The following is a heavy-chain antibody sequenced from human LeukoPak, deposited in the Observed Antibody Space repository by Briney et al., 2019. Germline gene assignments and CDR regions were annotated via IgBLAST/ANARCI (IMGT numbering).Heavy chain of an antibody. CDR1: GFTFSSYG. V-gene: IGHV3-33*01. Sequence: GRSLRLSCGASGFTFSSYGMHWVRQAPGKGLEWVAVIWYDGSNKYYAASVKGRFTISRDNSANTLYLQMNGLRGEDTAVYYCARGTNWNYFDHWGQGTPITVSS. J-gene: IGHJ4*02. CDR3: ARGTNWNYFDH. D-gene: IGHD1-20*01. CDR2: IWYDGSNK.